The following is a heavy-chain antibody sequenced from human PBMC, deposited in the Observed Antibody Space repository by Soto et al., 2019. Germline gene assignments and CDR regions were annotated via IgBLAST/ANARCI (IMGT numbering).Heavy chain of an antibody. CDR3: ARDQPRRNWNYDSYYYYYGMDV. CDR2: IIPIFGTA. CDR1: GGTFSSYA. J-gene: IGHJ6*02. D-gene: IGHD1-7*01. V-gene: IGHV1-69*01. Sequence: QVQLVQSGAEVKKPGSSVKVSCKASGGTFSSYAISWVRQAPGQGLEWMGGIIPIFGTANYAQKFQGRVTITADESTSTAYMELSSLRSEDTAVYYCARDQPRRNWNYDSYYYYYGMDVLGQGTTVTVSS.